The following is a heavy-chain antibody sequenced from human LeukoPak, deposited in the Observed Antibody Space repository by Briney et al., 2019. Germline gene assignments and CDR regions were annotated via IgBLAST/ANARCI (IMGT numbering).Heavy chain of an antibody. Sequence: SETLSLTCTVSGGSISSSSYYWGWIRQPPGKGLEWIGSIYYSGSTYYNPSLKSRVTISADTSKNQFSLKLSSVTAADTAVYYCARRGSGGSYYGYYYYGMDVWGQGTTVTVSS. CDR3: ARRGSGGSYYGYYYYGMDV. J-gene: IGHJ6*02. V-gene: IGHV4-39*01. CDR1: GGSISSSSYY. D-gene: IGHD1-26*01. CDR2: IYYSGST.